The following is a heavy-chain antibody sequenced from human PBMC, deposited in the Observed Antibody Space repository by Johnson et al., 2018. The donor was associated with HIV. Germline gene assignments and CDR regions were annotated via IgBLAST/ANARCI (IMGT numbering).Heavy chain of an antibody. D-gene: IGHD3-9*01. V-gene: IGHV3-15*01. J-gene: IGHJ3*02. CDR3: TTVWPLRDLVWLCQYAFDI. CDR2: IKSKTDGGTT. CDR1: GFTFSNAW. Sequence: VQLVESGGGLVKPGGSLRLSCAASGFTFSNAWMSWVRQAPGKGLEWVGRIKSKTDGGTTDYGAPVKGRVTISRDDSKNTLYLQMKSLKTEDTAMYYCTTVWPLRDLVWLCQYAFDIWGQGTMVTVAS.